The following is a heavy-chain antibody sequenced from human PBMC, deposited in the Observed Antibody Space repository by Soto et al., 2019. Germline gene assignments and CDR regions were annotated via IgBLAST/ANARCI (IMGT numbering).Heavy chain of an antibody. CDR3: AKDRANPITIFGVVGYYCYGMDV. V-gene: IGHV3-30*18. CDR2: ISYDGSNK. D-gene: IGHD3-3*01. Sequence: PGGSLRLSCAASGFTFSSYGMHWVRQAPGKGLEWVAVISYDGSNKYYADSVKGRFTISRDNSKNTLYLQMNSLRAEDTAVYYCAKDRANPITIFGVVGYYCYGMDVWGQGTTVTVSS. J-gene: IGHJ6*02. CDR1: GFTFSSYG.